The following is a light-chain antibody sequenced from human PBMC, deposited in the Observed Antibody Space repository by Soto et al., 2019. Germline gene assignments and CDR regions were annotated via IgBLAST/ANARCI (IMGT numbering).Light chain of an antibody. CDR2: TDT. Sequence: QSALTQPPSASGTPGQRVTISCSGGGSNIGINTVNWYQQLPGTAPKVLIYTDTERPSGVPDRFSGSKSGTSASLAINGLQSGDEADSYCGAWDESLNGQVFGTGTKVTVL. CDR3: GAWDESLNGQV. J-gene: IGLJ1*01. CDR1: GSNIGINT. V-gene: IGLV1-44*01.